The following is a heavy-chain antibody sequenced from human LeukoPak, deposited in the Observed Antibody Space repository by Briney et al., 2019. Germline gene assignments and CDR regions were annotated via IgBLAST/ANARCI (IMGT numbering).Heavy chain of an antibody. J-gene: IGHJ4*02. V-gene: IGHV4-30-4*08. Sequence: ASQTLSLTCTVSGGSISSGDYYWSWIRQPPGKGLEWIGYIYYSGSTYYNPSLKSRVTISVDTSKNQSSLKLSSVTAADTAVYYCARVASSSWYYFDYWGQGTLVTVSS. CDR3: ARVASSSWYYFDY. CDR1: GGSISSGDYY. CDR2: IYYSGST. D-gene: IGHD6-13*01.